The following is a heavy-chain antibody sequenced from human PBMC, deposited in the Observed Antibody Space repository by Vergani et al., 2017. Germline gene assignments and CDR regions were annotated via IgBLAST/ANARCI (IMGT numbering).Heavy chain of an antibody. CDR3: ARPYYYDSSGYYY. V-gene: IGHV3-48*04. Sequence: EVQLVESGGGLVQPGGSLRLSCAASGFTFSSYSMNWVRQAPGKGLEWVSYISSSSSTIYHADSVKGRFTISRDNAKNSLYLQMNSLRAEDTAVYYCARPYYYDSSGYYYWGQGTLVTVSS. CDR1: GFTFSSYS. D-gene: IGHD3-22*01. CDR2: ISSSSSTI. J-gene: IGHJ4*02.